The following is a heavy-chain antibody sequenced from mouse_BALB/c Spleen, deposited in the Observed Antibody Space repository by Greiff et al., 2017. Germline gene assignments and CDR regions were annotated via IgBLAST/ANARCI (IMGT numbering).Heavy chain of an antibody. D-gene: IGHD1-1*01. J-gene: IGHJ2*01. V-gene: IGHV5-9-4*01. CDR2: ISSGGSYT. CDR1: GFTFSSYA. CDR3: ARSNYYGSRYYFDY. Sequence: DVQLVESGGGLVKPGGSLKLSCAASGFTFSSYAMSWVRQSPEKRLEWVAEISSGGSYTYYPDTVTGRFTISRDNAKNTLYLEMSSLRSEDTAMYYCARSNYYGSRYYFDYWGQGTTLTVSS.